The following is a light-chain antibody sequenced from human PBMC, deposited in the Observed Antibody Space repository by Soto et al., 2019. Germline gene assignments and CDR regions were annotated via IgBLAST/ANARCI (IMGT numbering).Light chain of an antibody. CDR3: QQYGGSPPVT. CDR2: GAF. CDR1: QSVRSRY. Sequence: EMVLTQSPGTLSLSPGERATLSCRASQSVRSRYLAWYQQKPGQAPRLLIYGAFSRATGIPDRFSGSGSGTDFTLTIPRLEPEDFAVYYCQQYGGSPPVTFGEGTKLEI. J-gene: IGKJ2*01. V-gene: IGKV3-20*01.